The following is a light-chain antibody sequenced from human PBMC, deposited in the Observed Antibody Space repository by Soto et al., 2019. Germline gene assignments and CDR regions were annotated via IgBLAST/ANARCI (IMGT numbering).Light chain of an antibody. J-gene: IGLJ3*02. CDR1: SSDVGGYNY. V-gene: IGLV2-8*01. Sequence: QSVLTQPPSASGSRGQSVTISCTGTSSDVGGYNYVSWYQQHPGKAPKLMIYEVSKRPSGVPDRFSGSKSGNTASLTVSGLQADDEADYYCSSWDDSLNGGVFGGGTQLTVL. CDR2: EVS. CDR3: SSWDDSLNGGV.